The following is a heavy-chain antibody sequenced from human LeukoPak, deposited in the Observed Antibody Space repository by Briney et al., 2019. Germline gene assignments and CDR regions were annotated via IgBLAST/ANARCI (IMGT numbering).Heavy chain of an antibody. V-gene: IGHV3-30-3*01. CDR2: ISYDGSNK. Sequence: GGSLRLSCAASGFTFSSYAMHWVRQAPGKGLEWVAVISYDGSNKYYADSVKGRFTISRDNSKNTLYLQMNSLRAEDTAVYYCAKVKSRYSSAWGQGTLVTVSS. J-gene: IGHJ5*02. D-gene: IGHD6-19*01. CDR1: GFTFSSYA. CDR3: AKVKSRYSSA.